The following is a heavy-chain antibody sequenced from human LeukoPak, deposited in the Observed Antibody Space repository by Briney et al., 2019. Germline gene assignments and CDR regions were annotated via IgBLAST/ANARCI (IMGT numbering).Heavy chain of an antibody. CDR1: GGYISTSNYY. CDR2: IYYSGRT. D-gene: IGHD3-16*01. V-gene: IGHV4-39*01. Sequence: SETLSLTCSVSGGYISTSNYYWGWIRQPPGKGLEWIGTIYYSGRTYYNPSLQSRVTTSLDTSQNQLSLQVRSVTVVDTAVYYCARFFYYDASLPPYWGQGTLVTVSS. J-gene: IGHJ4*02. CDR3: ARFFYYDASLPPY.